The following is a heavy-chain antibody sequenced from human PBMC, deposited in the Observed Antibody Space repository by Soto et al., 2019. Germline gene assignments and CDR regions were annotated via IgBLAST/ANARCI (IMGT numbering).Heavy chain of an antibody. CDR3: ATQLLYSGSYSPPGH. V-gene: IGHV4-61*01. Sequence: SETLSLTCTVSGGSVSSGSYYWSWSRQPPGKGLEWIGYIYYSGSTNYNPSLKSRVTISVDTSKNQFSLKLSSVTAADTAVYYCATQLLYSGSYSPPGHWGQGTLVTVS. J-gene: IGHJ4*02. D-gene: IGHD1-26*01. CDR1: GGSVSSGSYY. CDR2: IYYSGST.